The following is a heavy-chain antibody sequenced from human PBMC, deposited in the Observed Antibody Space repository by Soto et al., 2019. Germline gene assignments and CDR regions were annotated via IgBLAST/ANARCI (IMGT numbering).Heavy chain of an antibody. CDR1: GFTFSSYS. J-gene: IGHJ4*02. CDR2: ISSSSSYI. Sequence: GSLRLSCAASGFTFSSYSMNWVRQAPGKGLEWVSSISSSSSYIYYADSVKGRFTISRDNAKNSLYLQMNSLRAEDTAVYYCAREASNPPEHSALDYWGQGTLVTVSS. D-gene: IGHD2-15*01. V-gene: IGHV3-21*01. CDR3: AREASNPPEHSALDY.